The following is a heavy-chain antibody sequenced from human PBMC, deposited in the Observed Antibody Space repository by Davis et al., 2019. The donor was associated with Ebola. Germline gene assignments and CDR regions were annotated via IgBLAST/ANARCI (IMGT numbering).Heavy chain of an antibody. CDR1: GFTFSDYY. J-gene: IGHJ6*02. Sequence: PGGSLRLSCAASGFTFSDYYMSWIRQAPGKGLEWVSYITSSGSTIYYADSVKGRFTISRDNAKNSLYLQMNSLRAEDTAVYYCARELLRRNYYYYGMDVWGQGTTVTVSS. CDR3: ARELLRRNYYYYGMDV. CDR2: ITSSGSTI. D-gene: IGHD2-21*02. V-gene: IGHV3-11*01.